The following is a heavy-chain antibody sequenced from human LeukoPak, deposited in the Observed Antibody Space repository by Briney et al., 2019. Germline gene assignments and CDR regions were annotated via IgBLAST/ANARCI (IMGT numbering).Heavy chain of an antibody. CDR2: ISGSGGST. V-gene: IGHV3-23*01. Sequence: GGSLRLSCAASGFTFSSYAISWVRQAPGKGLEWVSAISGSGGSTYYADSVKGRFTISRDNSKNTLYLQMNSLRAEDTAVYYCAKTPDYYYDSSGYYLLWGQGTLVTVSS. J-gene: IGHJ4*02. D-gene: IGHD3-22*01. CDR1: GFTFSSYA. CDR3: AKTPDYYYDSSGYYLL.